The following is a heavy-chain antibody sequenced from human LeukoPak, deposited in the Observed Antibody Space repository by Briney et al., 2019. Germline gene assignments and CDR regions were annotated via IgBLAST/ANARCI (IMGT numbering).Heavy chain of an antibody. CDR2: INQDGSEK. Sequence: GGSLRLSCAASGFTFSTYWMSWVRQAPGKGLEWVARINQDGSEKYYVDSVKGRFTISRDNAKYSLYLQMNSLRAEDTAVYYCARGGRWYFDYWAQRTLVTVSS. CDR1: GFTFSTYW. V-gene: IGHV3-7*01. D-gene: IGHD4-23*01. J-gene: IGHJ4*02. CDR3: ARGGRWYFDY.